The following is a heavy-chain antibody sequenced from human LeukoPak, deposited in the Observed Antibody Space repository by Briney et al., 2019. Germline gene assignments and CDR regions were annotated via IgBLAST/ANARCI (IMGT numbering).Heavy chain of an antibody. V-gene: IGHV3-23*01. CDR2: ITGSGGST. CDR3: ARKALGYRLGYGDY. Sequence: GGTLRLSCAASGFSFSNYGMNWVRQAPGKGLEWVSGITGSGGSTYYAGSVKGRFTVSRDSSKATLSLQMNSLRAEATAVYFCARKALGYRLGYGDYWGQGTLVTVSS. CDR1: GFSFSNYG. D-gene: IGHD5-12*01. J-gene: IGHJ4*02.